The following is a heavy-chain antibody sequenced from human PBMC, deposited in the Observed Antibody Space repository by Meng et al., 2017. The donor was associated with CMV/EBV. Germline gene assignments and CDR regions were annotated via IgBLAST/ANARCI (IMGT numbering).Heavy chain of an antibody. Sequence: QVQLQESGPGLVKPSETLSLTCTVSGGSISSYYWSWIRQPPGKGLEWIGYIYYSGSTNYNPSLKSRVTISVDTSKNQFSLKLSSVTAADTAVYYCARGGGIYYGSGSYGWFDPWGQGTLVTVSS. CDR1: GGSISSYY. V-gene: IGHV4-59*01. CDR3: ARGGGIYYGSGSYGWFDP. J-gene: IGHJ5*02. CDR2: IYYSGST. D-gene: IGHD3-10*01.